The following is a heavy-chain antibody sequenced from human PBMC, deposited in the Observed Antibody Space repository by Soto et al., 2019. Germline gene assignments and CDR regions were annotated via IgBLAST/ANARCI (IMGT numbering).Heavy chain of an antibody. D-gene: IGHD6-19*01. Sequence: PGGSLRLSCVASGVSFVNYAMNWVRQAPGKGLEWVSGLSGSGTSTYYADSVKGRFTISRDNSRDTLFLQMNSLTADDTAVYYCAKATTNGGWFNPFDSWGQGALVTVSS. J-gene: IGHJ4*02. CDR3: AKATTNGGWFNPFDS. V-gene: IGHV3-23*01. CDR1: GVSFVNYA. CDR2: LSGSGTST.